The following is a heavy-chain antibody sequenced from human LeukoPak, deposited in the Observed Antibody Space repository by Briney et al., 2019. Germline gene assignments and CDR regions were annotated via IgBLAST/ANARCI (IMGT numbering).Heavy chain of an antibody. J-gene: IGHJ6*02. V-gene: IGHV4-59*01. D-gene: IGHD2-21*02. CDR3: ARASVVVTAILSYGMDV. CDR1: GGSISSYY. Sequence: SETLSLTCTVSGGSISSYYWSWIRQPPGKGLEWIGYIYYSGSTNYNPSLKSRVTISVDTSKNQFSLKLSSVTAADTAVYYCARASVVVTAILSYGMDVWGQGTTVTVSS. CDR2: IYYSGST.